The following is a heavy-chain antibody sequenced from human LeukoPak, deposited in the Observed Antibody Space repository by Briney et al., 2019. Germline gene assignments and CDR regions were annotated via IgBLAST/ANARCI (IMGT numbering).Heavy chain of an antibody. V-gene: IGHV1-2*06. Sequence: ASVKVSCEASGYTFTGYYMHWVRQAPGQGLEWMGRINPNSGGTNYAQKFQGRVTMTRDTSISTAYMELSRLRSDDTAVYYCARVPIYYYYGVDVWGQGTTVTVSS. CDR2: INPNSGGT. CDR1: GYTFTGYY. CDR3: ARVPIYYYYGVDV. D-gene: IGHD2-21*01. J-gene: IGHJ6*02.